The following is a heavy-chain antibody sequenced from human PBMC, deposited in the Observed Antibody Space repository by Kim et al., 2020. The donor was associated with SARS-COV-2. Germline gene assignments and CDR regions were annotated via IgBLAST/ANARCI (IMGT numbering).Heavy chain of an antibody. CDR3: ARDKHTLVRVPYGMDV. Sequence: SETLSLTCSVSGGSISSGGYYWSWIRQHPGKGLEWIGFIYSSGSTYYSPSLESRVSISVDTSKNQFSLKLSSVSPAVTAVYYCARDKHTLVRVPYGMDVWGPGTTVIVSS. J-gene: IGHJ6*02. CDR1: GGSISSGGYY. D-gene: IGHD3-10*01. V-gene: IGHV4-31*03. CDR2: IYSSGST.